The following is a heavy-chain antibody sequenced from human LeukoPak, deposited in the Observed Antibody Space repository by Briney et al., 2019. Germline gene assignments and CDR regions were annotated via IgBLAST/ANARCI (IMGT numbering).Heavy chain of an antibody. CDR2: ISGSGGST. V-gene: IGHV3-23*01. D-gene: IGHD1-26*01. CDR3: AKRGELLGYYYYYMGV. CDR1: GFTFNSYA. Sequence: GGSLRLSCAASGFTFNSYAMSWVRQAPGKGLEWVSAISGSGGSTYYADSVKGRFTISRDNSKNTLYLQMNSLRAEDTAVYYCAKRGELLGYYYYYMGVWGKGTTVTVSS. J-gene: IGHJ6*03.